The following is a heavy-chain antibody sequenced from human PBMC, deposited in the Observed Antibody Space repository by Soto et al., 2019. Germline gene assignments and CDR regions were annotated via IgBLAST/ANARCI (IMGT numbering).Heavy chain of an antibody. V-gene: IGHV1-2*04. Sequence: ASVKVSCKASGYTFTGYYMHWVRQAPGQGLECMGWINPNSGGTNYAQKFQGWVTMTRDTSISTAYMELSRLRSDDTAVYYCAREDYDFWSGYSPGMDVWGQGTTVTVSS. J-gene: IGHJ6*02. CDR2: INPNSGGT. CDR1: GYTFTGYY. D-gene: IGHD3-3*01. CDR3: AREDYDFWSGYSPGMDV.